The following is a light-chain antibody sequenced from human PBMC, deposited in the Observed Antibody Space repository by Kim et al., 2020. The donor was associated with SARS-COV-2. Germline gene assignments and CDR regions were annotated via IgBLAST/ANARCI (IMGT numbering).Light chain of an antibody. CDR2: DVT. J-gene: IGLJ3*02. CDR3: SSYTSSDSWV. Sequence: QSVVTQPASMSGSPGQSITISCTGTSHDIGRYNFVSWFQQHPGKAPKVMIYDVTKRPSGVSSLFSGSKSGNTASLTISGLQAEDEAEYYCSSYTSSDSWVFGGGTKVTVL. V-gene: IGLV2-14*01. CDR1: SHDIGRYNF.